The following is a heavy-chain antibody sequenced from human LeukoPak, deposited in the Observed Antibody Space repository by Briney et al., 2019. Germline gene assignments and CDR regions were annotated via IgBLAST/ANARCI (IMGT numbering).Heavy chain of an antibody. CDR1: GFSLSTRAVG. CDR3: ARRSFAVTGDAFDI. CDR2: IYWDDDK. D-gene: IGHD4-11*01. J-gene: IGHJ3*02. Sequence: SGPTLVKPTQTLTLTCTFSGFSLSTRAVGVGWIRQPPGKALEWLALIYWDDDKRYSPSLKNRLTITKDTSKNQVVLTMTNMDPVDTATYFCARRSFAVTGDAFDIWGQGTMVTVSS. V-gene: IGHV2-5*02.